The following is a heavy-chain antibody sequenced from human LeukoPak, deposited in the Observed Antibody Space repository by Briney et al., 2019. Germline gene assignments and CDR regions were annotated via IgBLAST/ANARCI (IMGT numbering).Heavy chain of an antibody. CDR2: IKYDGSET. CDR1: GFTFSNCW. CDR3: VTDKRGPEF. J-gene: IGHJ4*02. D-gene: IGHD3-10*01. Sequence: GGSLRLSCAASGFTFSNCWMIWVRQTPGKGLEWVANIKYDGSETSYVGSVKGRFTISRDNAKNSLYLQMNSLRVDDTAVYYCVTDKRGPEFWGQGTLVTVSS. V-gene: IGHV3-7*01.